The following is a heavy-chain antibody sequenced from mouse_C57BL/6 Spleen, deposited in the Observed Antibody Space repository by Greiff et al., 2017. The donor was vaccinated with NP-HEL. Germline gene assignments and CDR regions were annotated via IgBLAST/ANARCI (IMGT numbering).Heavy chain of an antibody. Sequence: QVQLQQPGAELVKPGASVKLSCKASGYTFTSYWMQWVKQRPGQGLEWIGEIDPSDSYTNYNQKFKGKATLTVDTSSSTAYMQLSSLTSEDSAVYYCARRGNSLDFDYWGQGTTLTVSS. J-gene: IGHJ2*01. V-gene: IGHV1-50*01. D-gene: IGHD2-1*01. CDR1: GYTFTSYW. CDR2: IDPSDSYT. CDR3: ARRGNSLDFDY.